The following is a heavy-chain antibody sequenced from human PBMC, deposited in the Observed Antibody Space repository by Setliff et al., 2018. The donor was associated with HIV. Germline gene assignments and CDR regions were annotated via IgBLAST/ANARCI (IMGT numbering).Heavy chain of an antibody. CDR2: VYYRAKTGATT. J-gene: IGHJ4*02. D-gene: IGHD3-3*01. CDR3: ARDVAPPLAGDVWSGNGL. Sequence: SETLSLTCSVSGGSIRSHYWSWIRQAPGKGLQWIGNVYYRAKTGATTDHNPSLRSRISTSLDVSKNQLSLRLRSVTAADTAIYYCARDVAPPLAGDVWSGNGLWGQGTQVTVS. CDR1: GGSIRSHY. V-gene: IGHV4-59*11.